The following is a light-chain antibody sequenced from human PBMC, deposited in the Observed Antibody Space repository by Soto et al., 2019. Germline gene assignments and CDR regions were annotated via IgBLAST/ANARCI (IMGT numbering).Light chain of an antibody. CDR2: DAS. CDR1: QSISSW. CDR3: QQYNIYSVT. J-gene: IGKJ1*01. Sequence: DIQMTQSPSTLSASVGDRVTITCRASQSISSWLAWYQQKPGQAPKLLIYDASSLESGVPSRFSGSGSGTEFTLTISSLQPDDFATYYCQQYNIYSVTFGQGTKVDIK. V-gene: IGKV1-5*01.